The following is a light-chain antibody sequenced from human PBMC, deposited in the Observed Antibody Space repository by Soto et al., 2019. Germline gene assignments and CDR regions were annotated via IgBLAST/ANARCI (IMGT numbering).Light chain of an antibody. Sequence: DIQMTQSPSSLSASVGDRVTITCRASQSISSYLNWYQQKPGNAPKLLIYAASSLQSGVPSRFSGSGSGTDFTLTISSLQPEDFAPYYCQQSYRTPRTFGQGTKVEIK. V-gene: IGKV1-39*01. CDR3: QQSYRTPRT. CDR1: QSISSY. J-gene: IGKJ1*01. CDR2: AAS.